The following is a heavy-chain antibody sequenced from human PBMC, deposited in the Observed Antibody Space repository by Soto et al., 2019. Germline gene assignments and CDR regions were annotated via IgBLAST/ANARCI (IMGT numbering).Heavy chain of an antibody. V-gene: IGHV1-2*02. D-gene: IGHD2-2*01. J-gene: IGHJ4*02. CDR3: ARQAAYCGSSQYQFDY. CDR2: ISPNNGGT. Sequence: ASVNVSRKACGCTFTGYSLHWLRLAPGHGLEWMGWISPNNGGTKYAQNFQGRVTMTRDTSVTTAYLELSRLTSDDTAVYYCARQAAYCGSSQYQFDYWGQGTLVTVSS. CDR1: GCTFTGYS.